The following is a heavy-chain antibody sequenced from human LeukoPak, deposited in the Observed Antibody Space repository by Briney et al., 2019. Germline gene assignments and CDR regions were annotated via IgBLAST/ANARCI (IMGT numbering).Heavy chain of an antibody. CDR1: GGSISSSSYY. J-gene: IGHJ4*02. V-gene: IGHV4-61*05. D-gene: IGHD6-13*01. CDR2: IHYSGST. Sequence: SETLSHTCTVSGGSISSSSYYWGWIRQPPGKGLEWIGSIHYSGSTSYNSSLKSRVTISVDTSKNQFSLKLSSVTPADTAVYYCARQVYSSSWSYYFEYWGQGILVTVSS. CDR3: ARQVYSSSWSYYFEY.